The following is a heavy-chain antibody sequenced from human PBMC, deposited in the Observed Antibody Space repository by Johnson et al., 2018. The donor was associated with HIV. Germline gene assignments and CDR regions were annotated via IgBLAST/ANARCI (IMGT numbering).Heavy chain of an antibody. J-gene: IGHJ3*02. D-gene: IGHD6-19*01. CDR3: AGVAVAGGGAFDI. Sequence: QVHLVESGGGVVQPGGSLRLSCAASGFTFSSYGMHWVRQAPGKGLEWVAVISYDGSNKYYADSVKGRFTISRDNSKNTLYLQMNSLRAEDTALYYCAGVAVAGGGAFDIWGQGTMVTVSS. CDR1: GFTFSSYG. CDR2: ISYDGSNK. V-gene: IGHV3-30*19.